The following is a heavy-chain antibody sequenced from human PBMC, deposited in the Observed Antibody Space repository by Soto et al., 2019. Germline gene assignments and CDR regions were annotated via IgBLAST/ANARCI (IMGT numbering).Heavy chain of an antibody. J-gene: IGHJ5*02. Sequence: QVQLQESGPGLVKPSETLSLTCTVSGGSMSSYYWSWIRQPPGKGLEWIGYIYYSGSTNYNPSLKSRFTISVDTSNKQFSLKLSSVTAADTAVYYCASWGVYCTSTSCFERWFDPWGQGILVTVSS. CDR1: GGSMSSYY. CDR2: IYYSGST. D-gene: IGHD2-2*01. CDR3: ASWGVYCTSTSCFERWFDP. V-gene: IGHV4-59*08.